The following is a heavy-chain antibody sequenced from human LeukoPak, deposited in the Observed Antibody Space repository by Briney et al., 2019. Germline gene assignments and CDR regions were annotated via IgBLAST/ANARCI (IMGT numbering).Heavy chain of an antibody. CDR1: GFTFSSYG. Sequence: PGRSLRLSCAASGFTFSSYGMHWVRQAPGKGLEWVAVIWYDGSNEYSADSVKGRFTISRDNSKNTLSLQMNSLRAEDTAVYYCAKDPHTVTAFDIWGQGTMVTVSS. CDR3: AKDPHTVTAFDI. CDR2: IWYDGSNE. D-gene: IGHD4-17*01. V-gene: IGHV3-33*06. J-gene: IGHJ3*02.